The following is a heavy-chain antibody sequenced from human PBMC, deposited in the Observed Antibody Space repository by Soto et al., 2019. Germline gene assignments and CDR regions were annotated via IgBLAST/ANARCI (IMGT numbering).Heavy chain of an antibody. CDR2: IGGSGAYT. CDR1: GLSFPNYA. Sequence: LLESGGGLVQPGGSLILSCLASGLSFPNYAMNWVRQAPGKGLEWVSGIGGSGAYTYYSDSVKGRFTILRDNSQNTVYLQMNSLRGEDTAVYYCATGSSSTQFLNYYFYHMDVWGKGTTVSVSS. CDR3: ATGSSSTQFLNYYFYHMDV. V-gene: IGHV3-23*01. J-gene: IGHJ6*03. D-gene: IGHD2-2*01.